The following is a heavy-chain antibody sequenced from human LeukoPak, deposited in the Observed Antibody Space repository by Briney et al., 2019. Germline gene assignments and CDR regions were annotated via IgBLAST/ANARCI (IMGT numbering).Heavy chain of an antibody. CDR3: AKGSSSGWSGDYFDY. Sequence: GGSLRLSCAASGFTFSSYGMHWFRQAPGKGLEWVAVISYDGNYKYYVDSVKGRFTISRGNSKNTLYLQMSSLRVEDTAVYYCAKGSSSGWSGDYFDYWGQGTLVTVSS. J-gene: IGHJ4*02. D-gene: IGHD6-19*01. CDR2: ISYDGNYK. V-gene: IGHV3-30*18. CDR1: GFTFSSYG.